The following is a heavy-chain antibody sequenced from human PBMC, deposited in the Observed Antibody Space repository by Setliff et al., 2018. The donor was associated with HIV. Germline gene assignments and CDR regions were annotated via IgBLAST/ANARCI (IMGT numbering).Heavy chain of an antibody. Sequence: GASVKVSCKASGYSFSNYAMHWVRQAPGQSLEWMGWINAGNGNTKYSQKFQGRVTITRDTSASTAYMELSSLRSEDTAVYYCARASHSGPSSNGWYPYYFDYWGQGTLVTVSS. CDR2: INAGNGNT. CDR1: GYSFSNYA. D-gene: IGHD6-19*01. CDR3: ARASHSGPSSNGWYPYYFDY. V-gene: IGHV1-3*01. J-gene: IGHJ4*02.